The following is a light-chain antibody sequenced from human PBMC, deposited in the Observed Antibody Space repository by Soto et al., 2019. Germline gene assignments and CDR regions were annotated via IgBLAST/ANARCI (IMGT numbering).Light chain of an antibody. CDR1: QSVSSSY. CDR3: QQYGSSPTT. CDR2: GAS. J-gene: IGKJ1*01. Sequence: EIVLTQSPGTLSLSPGERATLSCRASQSVSSSYLACYQQKPGQAPRLLIYGASIRATGIPERFSGSGSGTDFTLTISRLEPEDFAVYYCQQYGSSPTTFGQGTKVEIK. V-gene: IGKV3-20*01.